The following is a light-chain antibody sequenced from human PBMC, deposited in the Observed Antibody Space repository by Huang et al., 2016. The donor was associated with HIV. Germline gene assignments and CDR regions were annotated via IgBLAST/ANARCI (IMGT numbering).Light chain of an antibody. Sequence: DIVMTQSPDSMAVSLGERATINCKSSQSVLYSSNNKNYLAWYQQKTGQPPKLLIYWASTRECGVPDRFSGSGSGTDFTLTISSLQAEDVAVYYCQQYYSTPPTFGGGTKVEIK. J-gene: IGKJ4*01. CDR2: WAS. CDR1: QSVLYSSNNKNY. V-gene: IGKV4-1*01. CDR3: QQYYSTPPT.